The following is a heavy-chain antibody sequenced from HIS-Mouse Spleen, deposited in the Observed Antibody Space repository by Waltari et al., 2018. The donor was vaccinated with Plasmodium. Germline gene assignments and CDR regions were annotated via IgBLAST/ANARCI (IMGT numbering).Heavy chain of an antibody. V-gene: IGHV4-38-2*02. CDR2: IDHSGST. CDR1: GYSISSGSY. J-gene: IGHJ2*01. CDR3: ARSLGIASSYWYFDL. Sequence: QVQLQESGPGLVKPLETLSLTCTVSGYSISSGSYWGWIRQPPGMGLEWIGGIDHSGSTYDNPSLKSRVTISVDTSKNQFSLKLSSVTAADTAVYYCARSLGIASSYWYFDLWGRGTLVTVSS. D-gene: IGHD2-15*01.